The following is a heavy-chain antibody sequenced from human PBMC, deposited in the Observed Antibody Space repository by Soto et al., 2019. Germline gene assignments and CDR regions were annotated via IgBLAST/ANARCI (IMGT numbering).Heavy chain of an antibody. Sequence: QVQLVQSGGEVKKPGASVKVSCKASGYTFTTYGITWVRQGPGQGLEWMGWISAYNGNTNYAQKVQGRVTMTTDTSTSTAYMELRSLSSDDTAVYYCARAVDYYDSSGYYTHEYFQHWGQGTLVTVSS. V-gene: IGHV1-18*01. CDR1: GYTFTTYG. CDR2: ISAYNGNT. J-gene: IGHJ1*01. CDR3: ARAVDYYDSSGYYTHEYFQH. D-gene: IGHD3-22*01.